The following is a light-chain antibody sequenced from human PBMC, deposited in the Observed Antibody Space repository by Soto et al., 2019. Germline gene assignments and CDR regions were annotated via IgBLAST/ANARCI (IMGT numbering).Light chain of an antibody. Sequence: DIQMTQSPSSLSASVGDRVTFTCQASQDISKYLNWYQQKPGKAPKLLIYDAFTLETGVPSRFSGSGSGTHFTFTISNLQPEDIATYYCQQYENLPLTFGGGTEVEIK. V-gene: IGKV1-33*01. J-gene: IGKJ4*01. CDR2: DAF. CDR3: QQYENLPLT. CDR1: QDISKY.